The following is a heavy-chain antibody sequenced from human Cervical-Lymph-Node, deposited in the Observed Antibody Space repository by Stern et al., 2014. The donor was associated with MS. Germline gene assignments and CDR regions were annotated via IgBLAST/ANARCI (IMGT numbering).Heavy chain of an antibody. CDR3: AKEARITMIVVVTDNWFDP. CDR2: ISYDGSNK. V-gene: IGHV3-30*18. Sequence: VQLVESGGGVVQPGRSLRLSCAASGFTFSSYGMHWVRQAPGKGLEWVAVISYDGSNKYYADSVKGRFTISRDNSKNTLYLQMNSLRAEDTAVYYCAKEARITMIVVVTDNWFDPWGQGTLVTVSS. CDR1: GFTFSSYG. J-gene: IGHJ5*02. D-gene: IGHD3-22*01.